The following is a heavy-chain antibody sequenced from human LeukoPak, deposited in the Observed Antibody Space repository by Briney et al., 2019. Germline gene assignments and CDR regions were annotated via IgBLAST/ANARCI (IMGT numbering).Heavy chain of an antibody. J-gene: IGHJ5*02. CDR1: GFTFSSYG. V-gene: IGHV3-30*18. Sequence: PGRSLRLSCAASGFTFSSYGMHWVRQAPGKGLEWVAVISYDGSNKYYADSVKGRFTISRDNSKNTLYLQMNSLRAEDTAVYYCAKDLHCSGPWGQGTLVTVSS. CDR2: ISYDGSNK. D-gene: IGHD2-15*01. CDR3: AKDLHCSGP.